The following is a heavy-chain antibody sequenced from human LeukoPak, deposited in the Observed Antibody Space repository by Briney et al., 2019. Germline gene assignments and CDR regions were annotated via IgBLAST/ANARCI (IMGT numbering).Heavy chain of an antibody. J-gene: IGHJ4*02. CDR1: RFTFSSYS. CDR3: ARDSPVLTY. Sequence: GGSLRLSCAASRFTFSSYSMSWVRQAPGKGLEWVSAITDSGTGTYYADSVKGRFTISRDNSKNTLYLQMNSLRVEDTAIYFCARDSPVLTYWGQGTLVTVSS. V-gene: IGHV3-23*01. CDR2: ITDSGTGT.